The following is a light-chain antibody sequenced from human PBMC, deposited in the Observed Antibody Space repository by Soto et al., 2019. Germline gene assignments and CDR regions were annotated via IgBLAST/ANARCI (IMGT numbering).Light chain of an antibody. Sequence: QLVLTQPPSASGTPGQRVTISCSGSSSNVGSNTVNWYQQLPGTAPKLLIYSNHQRPSGVPDRFSGSESGTSASLAISGLQSEDEADYYCATWDDSLNGWVFGGGTKLTVL. CDR2: SNH. J-gene: IGLJ3*02. V-gene: IGLV1-44*01. CDR1: SSNVGSNT. CDR3: ATWDDSLNGWV.